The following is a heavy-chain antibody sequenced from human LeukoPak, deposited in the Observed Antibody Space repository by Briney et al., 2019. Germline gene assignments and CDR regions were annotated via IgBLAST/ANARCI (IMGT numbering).Heavy chain of an antibody. D-gene: IGHD3-9*01. CDR1: GFTFSSYG. Sequence: GGSLRLSCAASGFTFSSYGMHWVRQAPGKGLEWVAFIRYDGSNKYYADSVKGRFTISRDNSKNTLYLQMNSLRAEDTAVYYCAKDLPVFLLTGYSQPPYYFDYWGQGTLVTVSS. V-gene: IGHV3-30*02. CDR3: AKDLPVFLLTGYSQPPYYFDY. J-gene: IGHJ4*02. CDR2: IRYDGSNK.